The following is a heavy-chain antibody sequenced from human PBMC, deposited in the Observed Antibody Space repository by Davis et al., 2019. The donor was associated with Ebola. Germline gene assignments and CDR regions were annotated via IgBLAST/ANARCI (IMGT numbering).Heavy chain of an antibody. CDR1: GFTVSSNY. D-gene: IGHD2-15*01. Sequence: GESLKISCVASGFTVSSNYMSWVRQAPGKGLEWVSVIYSGGPTYYADSVKGRFTISRDNSKNTVNLQMNSLRAEDTAVYYCSVVAATAGDDYWGQGTLVTVSS. CDR2: IYSGGPT. J-gene: IGHJ4*02. CDR3: SVVAATAGDDY. V-gene: IGHV3-53*01.